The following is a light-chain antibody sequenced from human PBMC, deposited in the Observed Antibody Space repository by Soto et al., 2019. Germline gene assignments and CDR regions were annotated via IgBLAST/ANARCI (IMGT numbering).Light chain of an antibody. CDR3: QQYNSYWT. Sequence: DIPMTQSPSTLSASVGDRVTITCRASQSISSRLAWYQKKTGKAPKLLIYDASSLESGVPSRFSGSGSGTEFTLTISSLQPDDFATYYCQQYNSYWTFGQGTKVEIK. J-gene: IGKJ1*01. V-gene: IGKV1-5*01. CDR2: DAS. CDR1: QSISSR.